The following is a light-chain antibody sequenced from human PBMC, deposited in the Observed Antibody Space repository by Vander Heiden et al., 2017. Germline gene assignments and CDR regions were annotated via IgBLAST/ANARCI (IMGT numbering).Light chain of an antibody. V-gene: IGKV3-20*01. CDR3: KQDGSTPLT. J-gene: IGKJ4*01. CDR2: GAS. CDR1: QSVGSSY. Sequence: EIVLTQSPVTLPSSPGERATLSCRASQSVGSSYLAWYQQKPGQAPRLLIYGASSRATGIPDRFSGSGSGTDFTLTISRLEPEDVAVYYCKQDGSTPLTFGGGTKVEIK.